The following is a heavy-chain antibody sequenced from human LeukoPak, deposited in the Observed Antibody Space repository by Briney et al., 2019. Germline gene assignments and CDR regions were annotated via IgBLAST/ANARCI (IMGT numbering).Heavy chain of an antibody. CDR3: ARDRDFPRDQLDY. Sequence: GGSLRLSCAASGFTFSSYGMHWVRQAPGKGLEWVAFIRYDGSNKYYADSVKGRFTISRDKSKNILYLQMNSLRAEDTALYYCARDRDFPRDQLDYWGQGTLVTVSS. D-gene: IGHD2-21*02. CDR2: IRYDGSNK. J-gene: IGHJ4*02. V-gene: IGHV3-30*02. CDR1: GFTFSSYG.